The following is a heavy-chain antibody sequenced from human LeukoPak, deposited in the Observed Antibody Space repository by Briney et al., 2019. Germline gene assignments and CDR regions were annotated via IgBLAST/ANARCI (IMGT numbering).Heavy chain of an antibody. Sequence: PGGSLRLSCAASGFTFTTYAMSWVRQAPGKGLECVSVISGSGGSTYYADSVKGRFSISRDNSKNTLYLQMSSLRAEDTAVYFCAKEGDRNERFLFDYWGQGTLVTVSS. J-gene: IGHJ4*02. CDR2: ISGSGGST. V-gene: IGHV3-23*01. CDR3: AKEGDRNERFLFDY. D-gene: IGHD1-1*01. CDR1: GFTFTTYA.